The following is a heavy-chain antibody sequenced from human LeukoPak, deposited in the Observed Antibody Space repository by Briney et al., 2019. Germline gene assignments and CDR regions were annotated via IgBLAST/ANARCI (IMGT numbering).Heavy chain of an antibody. CDR2: IYDSGSA. V-gene: IGHV4-31*03. J-gene: IGHJ4*02. Sequence: SETLSLTCTVSGGSISSGGYYWSWIRQHPGKGLEWIGYIYDSGSAFYNPSLKSRLTISVDTSKNQFSLKLSSVTAADTAVYYCARYPSTHSSSWNSWGQGTLVTVSS. CDR3: ARYPSTHSSSWNS. CDR1: GGSISSGGYY. D-gene: IGHD6-13*01.